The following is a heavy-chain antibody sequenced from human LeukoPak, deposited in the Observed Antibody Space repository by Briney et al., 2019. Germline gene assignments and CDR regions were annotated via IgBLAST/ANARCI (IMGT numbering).Heavy chain of an antibody. V-gene: IGHV4-39*07. CDR2: ICFSRTT. CDR3: ARDANAGYSSSGGYYFDY. CDR1: GGSISSSDSY. D-gene: IGHD6-13*01. J-gene: IGHJ4*02. Sequence: SETLSLTCTVSGGSISSSDSYWAWVRQPPGKGLEWIGSICFSRTTYYNPSLKSRVTISVDKSKNQFSLKLSSVTAADTAVYYCARDANAGYSSSGGYYFDYWGQGTLVTVSS.